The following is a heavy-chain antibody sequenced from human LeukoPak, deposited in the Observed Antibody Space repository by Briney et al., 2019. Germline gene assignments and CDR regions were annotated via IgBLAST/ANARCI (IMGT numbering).Heavy chain of an antibody. D-gene: IGHD5-24*01. V-gene: IGHV1-69*05. J-gene: IGHJ5*02. CDR3: ARVEAGPLGFDP. CDR1: GGTFSSYA. Sequence: SVKVSCKAPGGTFSSYAISWVRQAPGQGLEWMGGIIPIFGTANYAQKFQGRVTITTDESTSTAYMELSSLRSEDTAVYYCARVEAGPLGFDPWGQGTLVTVSS. CDR2: IIPIFGTA.